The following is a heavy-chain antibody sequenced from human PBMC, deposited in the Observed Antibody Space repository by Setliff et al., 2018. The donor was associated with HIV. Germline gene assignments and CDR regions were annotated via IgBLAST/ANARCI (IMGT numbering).Heavy chain of an antibody. V-gene: IGHV1-46*01. CDR2: INPSGGST. CDR3: ARDMSGGDGYNHGAFDI. J-gene: IGHJ3*02. D-gene: IGHD5-12*01. CDR1: GYTFTNYY. Sequence: ASVKVSCKASGYTFTNYYIRWVRQAPGQGLEWMGIINPSGGSTTYAQNFQGRVTMTRDTSTSTVYMELRSLKSEDMAVYYCARDMSGGDGYNHGAFDIWGQGTMVTVSS.